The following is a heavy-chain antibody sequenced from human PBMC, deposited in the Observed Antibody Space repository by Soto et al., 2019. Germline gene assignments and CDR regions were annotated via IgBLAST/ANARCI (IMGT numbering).Heavy chain of an antibody. J-gene: IGHJ4*02. CDR1: GGSISSYY. V-gene: IGHV4-59*12. CDR2: IYYSGST. Sequence: PSETLSLTCTVSGGSISSYYWSWIRQPPGKGLEWIGYIYYSGSTNYNPSLKSRVTISVDTSKNQFSLKLSSVTAADTAVYYCARVLYSGYDLTPPFDYWGQGTLVTVS. D-gene: IGHD5-12*01. CDR3: ARVLYSGYDLTPPFDY.